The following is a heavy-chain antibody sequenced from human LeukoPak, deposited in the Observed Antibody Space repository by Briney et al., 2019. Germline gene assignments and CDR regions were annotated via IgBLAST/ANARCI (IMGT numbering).Heavy chain of an antibody. V-gene: IGHV4-30-4*01. CDR1: GGSISSGDYY. Sequence: KSSETLSLTCTVSGGSISSGDYYWSWIRQPPGKGLEWIGYIYYSGSTYYNPSLKSRITISVDTSKNQFSLKLSSVTAADTAVYYCARDRRYCNKGVCCQYYNYYYYMDVWGKGTTVTVSS. CDR3: ARDRRYCNKGVCCQYYNYYYYMDV. D-gene: IGHD2-8*01. J-gene: IGHJ6*03. CDR2: IYYSGST.